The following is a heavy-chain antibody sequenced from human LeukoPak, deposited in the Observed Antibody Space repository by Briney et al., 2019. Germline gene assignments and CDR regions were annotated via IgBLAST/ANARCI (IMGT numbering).Heavy chain of an antibody. CDR2: ISSSSSYI. D-gene: IGHD5-12*01. CDR3: ARVKDSGSNVSYYGMDV. CDR1: GFTFSSYS. J-gene: IGHJ6*02. Sequence: PGGSLRLSCEASGFTFSSYSMNWVRQAPGKGLEWVSSISSSSSYIYYADSVKGRFTISRDNAKNSLYLQMNSLRAEDTAVYYCARVKDSGSNVSYYGMDVWAKGPRSPSP. V-gene: IGHV3-21*01.